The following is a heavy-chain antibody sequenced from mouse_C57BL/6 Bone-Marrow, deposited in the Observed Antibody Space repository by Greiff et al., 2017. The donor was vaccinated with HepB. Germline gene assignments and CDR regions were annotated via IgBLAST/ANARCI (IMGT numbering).Heavy chain of an antibody. CDR1: GYTFTSYW. CDR2: IYPSDSET. Sequence: QVQLQQPGAELVRPGSSVKLSCKASGYTFTSYWMDWVKQRPGQGLEWIGNIYPSDSETHYNQKFKDKATLTADKSSSTAYMQLSSLTSEDSAVYYCARAGAPFDYWGQGTTLTVSS. V-gene: IGHV1-61*01. CDR3: ARAGAPFDY. J-gene: IGHJ2*01.